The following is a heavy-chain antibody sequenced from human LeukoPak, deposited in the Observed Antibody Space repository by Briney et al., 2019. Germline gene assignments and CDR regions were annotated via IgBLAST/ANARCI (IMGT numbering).Heavy chain of an antibody. J-gene: IGHJ4*02. CDR1: GGSISSYY. CDR3: ARRRRSLAVAGGYFDY. D-gene: IGHD6-19*01. V-gene: IGHV4-59*12. CDR2: IDHSGTT. Sequence: SETLSLTCTVSGGSISSYYWSWIRQPPGKGLEWIGYIDHSGTTNYNPSLKSRVTISVDTSKTQFSLKLSSVTAADTAVYYCARRRRSLAVAGGYFDYWDQGTLVTVSS.